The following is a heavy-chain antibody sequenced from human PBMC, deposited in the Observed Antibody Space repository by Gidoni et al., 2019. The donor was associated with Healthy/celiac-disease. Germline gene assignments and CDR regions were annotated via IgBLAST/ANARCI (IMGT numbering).Heavy chain of an antibody. CDR2: INPYTGDT. V-gene: IGHV1-2*02. Sequence: QVQLVQSGAEVKKPGASVKVSCKPSGSTFTAYYLHWMRQAPGQGLEWMGWINPYTGDTNYVQKLRGRVTMTRDTSISAAHMELSRLGSDDTAVYFCAAPWGTVAATGGTYYGMDVWGQGTTVTVSS. CDR1: GSTFTAYY. CDR3: AAPWGTVAATGGTYYGMDV. J-gene: IGHJ6*02. D-gene: IGHD2-8*02.